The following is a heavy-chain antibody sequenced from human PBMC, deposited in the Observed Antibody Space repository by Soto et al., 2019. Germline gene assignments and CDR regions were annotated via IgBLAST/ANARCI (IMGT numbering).Heavy chain of an antibody. D-gene: IGHD3-10*01. CDR1: GFTFSNYN. J-gene: IGHJ6*02. Sequence: GGSLRLSCTASGFTFSNYNMNWVRQAPGKGLEWVSAMSSGSTYIYYADSVKGRFTISRDNAKNSLFLQMRSLRAEDTAVYYCARDREYYGSGLNMDVWGQGTTVTVSS. V-gene: IGHV3-21*01. CDR3: ARDREYYGSGLNMDV. CDR2: MSSGSTYI.